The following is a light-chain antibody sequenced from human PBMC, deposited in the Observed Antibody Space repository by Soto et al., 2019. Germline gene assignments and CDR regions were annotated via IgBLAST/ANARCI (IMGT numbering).Light chain of an antibody. CDR2: AAS. V-gene: IGKV3-20*01. Sequence: EIVLTQSPGTLSLSPGERATLSCRASQSVSSSYLAWYQQKPGQAPRLLIYAASSRATAIPDRFSGSGSGTDFTLTINRLEPEDFAVYYCQQYGSSPFTFGPGTKVDIK. CDR3: QQYGSSPFT. J-gene: IGKJ3*01. CDR1: QSVSSSY.